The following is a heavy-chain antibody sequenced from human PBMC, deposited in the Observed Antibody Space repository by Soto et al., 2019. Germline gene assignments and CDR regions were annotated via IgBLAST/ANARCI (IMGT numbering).Heavy chain of an antibody. Sequence: GGSLRLSCAASAFTSSNAWMTWVRQAPGKGLEWVSSISSRSTFINYADSVKGRFTISRDNDKGLVYLQMNSLRAEDTAVYYCARDPPLSMIVVVGVDDFWGQGTLVT. CDR2: ISSRSTFI. CDR1: AFTSSNAW. V-gene: IGHV3-21*06. D-gene: IGHD3-22*01. CDR3: ARDPPLSMIVVVGVDDF. J-gene: IGHJ4*02.